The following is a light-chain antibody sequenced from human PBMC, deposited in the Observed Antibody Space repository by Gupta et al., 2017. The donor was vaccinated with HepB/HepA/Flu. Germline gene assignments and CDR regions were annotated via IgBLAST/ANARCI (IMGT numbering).Light chain of an antibody. CDR2: DNN. CDR1: RFNIGNNY. V-gene: IGLV1-51*01. J-gene: IGLJ2*01. CDR3: GTWDDSLSLV. Sequence: QSVLTQPPSVSATPGQKVTIPCSGSRFNIGNNYVSWYQQFPGTAPKLLMCDNNKRPSGIPDRISCSKSGTYATLDITGVQTGDEADDDCGTWDDSLSLVCGGGTKLTVL.